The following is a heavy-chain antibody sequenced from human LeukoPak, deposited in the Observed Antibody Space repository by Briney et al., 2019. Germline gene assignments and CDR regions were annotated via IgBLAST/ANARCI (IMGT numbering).Heavy chain of an antibody. V-gene: IGHV5-51*01. D-gene: IGHD3-22*01. J-gene: IGHJ4*02. CDR1: GYSFSTYW. CDR2: IYGGDSET. Sequence: GESLKISCKGSGYSFSTYWIGWVRQMPRKGLEWMGIIYGGDSETKYSPSFQGQVTISVDKSISTAYLQWSSLKASDTAIYYCARHDGYYYESSGYFVWGQGTLVTVAS. CDR3: ARHDGYYYESSGYFV.